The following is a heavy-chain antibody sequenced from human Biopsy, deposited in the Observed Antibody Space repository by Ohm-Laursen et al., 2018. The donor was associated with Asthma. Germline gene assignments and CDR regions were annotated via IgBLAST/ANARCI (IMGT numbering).Heavy chain of an antibody. Sequence: TLSLTYTVSGASITSSAYYWGWIRQPPGKGMEWIGSMYHSGSPYYHPSLKSRATISVDTSKNQLSLKMSSVTAADTAVYFCVRHQYSSSWSTFDYWGQGALVTVSS. D-gene: IGHD3-22*01. CDR3: VRHQYSSSWSTFDY. CDR1: GASITSSAYY. CDR2: MYHSGSP. J-gene: IGHJ4*02. V-gene: IGHV4-39*01.